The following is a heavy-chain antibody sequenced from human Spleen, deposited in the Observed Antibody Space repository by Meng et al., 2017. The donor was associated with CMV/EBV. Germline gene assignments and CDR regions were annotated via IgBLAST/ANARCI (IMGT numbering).Heavy chain of an antibody. Sequence: SVKVSCTASGGTFSRHAISWVRQAPGQGLEWMGGSIPPFTIVKYAPKFQGRVTITADESTSTAYMDLSSLRSDDTAVYYCATSSRISLIIEINDAFNIWGQGTMVTVSS. CDR1: GGTFSRHA. CDR2: SIPPFTIV. D-gene: IGHD3-22*01. J-gene: IGHJ3*02. CDR3: ATSSRISLIIEINDAFNI. V-gene: IGHV1-69*13.